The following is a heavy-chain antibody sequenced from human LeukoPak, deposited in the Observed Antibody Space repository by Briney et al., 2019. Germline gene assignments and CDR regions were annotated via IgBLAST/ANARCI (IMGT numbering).Heavy chain of an antibody. V-gene: IGHV3-7*01. CDR1: GFTFRNYW. CDR3: ARNSNRYMDV. CDR2: IKEDGSEK. J-gene: IGHJ6*03. Sequence: GGSLRLSCAATGFTFRNYWMRWVRQAPGKGLEWVANIKEDGSEKYYVDSVKGRFTISRDNAKNSLYLQMNSLRAEDTAVYYCARNSNRYMDVWGKGTTVTVSS. D-gene: IGHD2/OR15-2a*01.